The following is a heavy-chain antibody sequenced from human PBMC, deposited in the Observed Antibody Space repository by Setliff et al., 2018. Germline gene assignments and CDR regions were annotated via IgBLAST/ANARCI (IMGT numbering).Heavy chain of an antibody. CDR2: INHSGST. CDR1: GGSFSGYY. CDR3: ARDRRIVGARHAFDI. Sequence: SETLSLTCAVYGGSFSGYYWSWIRQPPGKGLEWIGEINHSGSTNYNPSLKSRVTISVDTSKNQFSLKLSSVTAADTAVYYCARDRRIVGARHAFDIWGQGTMVTV. J-gene: IGHJ3*02. D-gene: IGHD1-26*01. V-gene: IGHV4-34*01.